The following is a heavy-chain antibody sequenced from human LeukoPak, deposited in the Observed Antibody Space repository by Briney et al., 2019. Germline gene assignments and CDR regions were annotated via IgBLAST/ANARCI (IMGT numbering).Heavy chain of an antibody. D-gene: IGHD3-22*01. Sequence: KPSETLSLTCTVSGGSISSYYWSWIRQPPGKGLEWIGSIYHTGSTYYNPSLKSRLTISVDTSKNQFSLKLNSVTATDTAVYYCARAVDSSGFSSFQYWGQGTLVTVSS. CDR2: IYHTGST. CDR3: ARAVDSSGFSSFQY. CDR1: GGSISSYY. J-gene: IGHJ1*01. V-gene: IGHV4-59*04.